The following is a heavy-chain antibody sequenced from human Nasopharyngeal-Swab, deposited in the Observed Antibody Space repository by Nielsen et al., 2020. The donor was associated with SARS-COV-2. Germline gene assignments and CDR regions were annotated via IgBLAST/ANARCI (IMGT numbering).Heavy chain of an antibody. J-gene: IGHJ4*02. CDR1: GFTFSDYY. V-gene: IGHV3-11*01. CDR2: ISSSGSTI. CDR3: ARAETGYSYGYPFDY. D-gene: IGHD5-18*01. Sequence: GESLKISCAASGFTFSDYYMSWIRQAPGKGVEWVSYISSSGSTIYYADSVKGRFTISRDNAKNSLYLQMNSLRAEDTAVYYCARAETGYSYGYPFDYWGQGTLVTVSS.